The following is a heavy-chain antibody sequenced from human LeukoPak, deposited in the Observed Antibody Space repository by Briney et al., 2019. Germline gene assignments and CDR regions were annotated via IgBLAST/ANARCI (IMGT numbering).Heavy chain of an antibody. CDR2: ISGSGGST. CDR3: AKAIPILRYFDWLPTALDY. CDR1: GFTFSSYD. Sequence: GGSLRLSCAASGFTFSSYDMSWVRQAPGKGLEWVSAISGSGGSTYYADSVKGRFTISRDNSKNTLYLQMNSLRAEDTAVYYCAKAIPILRYFDWLPTALDYWGQGTLVTVSS. J-gene: IGHJ4*02. V-gene: IGHV3-23*01. D-gene: IGHD3-9*01.